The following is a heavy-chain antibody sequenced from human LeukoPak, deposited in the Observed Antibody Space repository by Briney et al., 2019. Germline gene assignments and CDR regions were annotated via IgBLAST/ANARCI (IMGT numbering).Heavy chain of an antibody. D-gene: IGHD1-7*01. CDR3: ARGGTGTGYDAFDI. CDR1: GFTFSSCA. J-gene: IGHJ3*02. Sequence: GGSLRLSCAASGFTFSSCAMHWVRQAPGKGLEYVSAISSNGGSTYYANSVKGRFTISRDNSKNTLYLQMGSLRAEDMAVYYCARGGTGTGYDAFDIWGQGTMVTVSS. V-gene: IGHV3-64*01. CDR2: ISSNGGST.